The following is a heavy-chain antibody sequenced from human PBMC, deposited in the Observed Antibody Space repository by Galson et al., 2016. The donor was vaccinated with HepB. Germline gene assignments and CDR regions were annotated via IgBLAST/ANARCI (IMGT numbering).Heavy chain of an antibody. D-gene: IGHD4-17*01. Sequence: SLRLSCAASGFIFMNYWMHWVRQAPGKGLEWVAVISYDGSKKYYADSVRGRFTISRDNSKNTLYLQVSSLRAEDTAVYHCAGGATTVTTLRVYWGQGTLVTVSS. CDR1: GFIFMNYW. CDR2: ISYDGSKK. V-gene: IGHV3-30-3*01. CDR3: AGGATTVTTLRVY. J-gene: IGHJ4*02.